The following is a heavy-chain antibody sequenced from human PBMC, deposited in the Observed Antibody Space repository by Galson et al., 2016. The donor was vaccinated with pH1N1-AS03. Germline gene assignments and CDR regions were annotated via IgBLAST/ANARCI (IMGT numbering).Heavy chain of an antibody. J-gene: IGHJ6*02. CDR2: ISPDGSKI. V-gene: IGHV3-30*18. CDR1: GFTFSSFG. Sequence: SLRLSCAASGFTFSSFGLHWVRQAPGKGLDWVAHISPDGSKIYYADSVRGRFTISRDNFKSTLHLQLNSLRGEDTAVYYCTKDLPTRYGMDVWGQGTTVTVSS. CDR3: TKDLPTRYGMDV.